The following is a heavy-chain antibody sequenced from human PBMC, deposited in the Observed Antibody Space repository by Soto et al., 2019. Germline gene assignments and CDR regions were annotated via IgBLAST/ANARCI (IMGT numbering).Heavy chain of an antibody. CDR2: IIPVFGTP. V-gene: IGHV1-69*12. Sequence: QVQLVQSGAEVKKPGSSVKVSCKASGGSLSNYGISWVRQAPGHGLEWMGAIIPVFGTPNYAQQFQDRVTITADESTTTVFIEGISLTSEDTAVYYCARGDATKIVVTTYYAMDVWGQGTTVTVSS. CDR3: ARGDATKIVVTTYYAMDV. CDR1: GGSLSNYG. J-gene: IGHJ6*02. D-gene: IGHD3-22*01.